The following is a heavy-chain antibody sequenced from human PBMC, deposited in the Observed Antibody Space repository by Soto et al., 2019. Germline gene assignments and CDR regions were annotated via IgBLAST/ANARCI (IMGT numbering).Heavy chain of an antibody. CDR2: IGTAGDT. D-gene: IGHD1-26*01. V-gene: IGHV3-13*01. Sequence: GGSLRLSCAASGFTFSSYDMHWVRQATGKVLEWVSAIGTAGDTYYPGSVKGRFTISRENAKNSLYLQMNSLRAGDTAVYYWAIGALDGSYYFHYLGEGTLVKVS. CDR3: AIGALDGSYYFHY. CDR1: GFTFSSYD. J-gene: IGHJ4*02.